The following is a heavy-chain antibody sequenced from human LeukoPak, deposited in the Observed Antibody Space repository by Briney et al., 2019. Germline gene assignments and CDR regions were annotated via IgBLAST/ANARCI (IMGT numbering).Heavy chain of an antibody. CDR2: ISSSSSYI. V-gene: IGHV3-21*01. Sequence: GGSLRLSCAASGFTFNSYSMNWVRQALGKGLEWVSSISSSSSYIYYADSVKGRFTISRDNAKNSLYLQMNSLRAEDTAVYYCARVGGGINSYYYHYYMDVWGKGTTVTVSS. CDR3: ARVGGGINSYYYHYYMDV. J-gene: IGHJ6*03. CDR1: GFTFNSYS. D-gene: IGHD3-3*01.